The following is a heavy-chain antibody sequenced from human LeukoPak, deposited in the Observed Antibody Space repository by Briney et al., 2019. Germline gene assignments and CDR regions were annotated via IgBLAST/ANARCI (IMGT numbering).Heavy chain of an antibody. Sequence: GGSLRFSCAASGLTFSSFDMHWVRQLTGQGLEWVSTIGTASDTYYPGSVEGRFTLSRDNAKNSLYLQMNSLTAGDTAVYYCARGPPRGKYYYIDVWGKGTTVTASS. D-gene: IGHD1-1*01. J-gene: IGHJ6*03. CDR1: GLTFSSFD. CDR2: IGTASDT. CDR3: ARGPPRGKYYYIDV. V-gene: IGHV3-13*01.